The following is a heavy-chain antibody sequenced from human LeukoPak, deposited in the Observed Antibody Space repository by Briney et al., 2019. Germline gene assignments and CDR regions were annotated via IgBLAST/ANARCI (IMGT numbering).Heavy chain of an antibody. J-gene: IGHJ3*02. D-gene: IGHD3-22*01. V-gene: IGHV3-74*01. Sequence: PGGSLRLSCAASGFTFSSYWMHWVRQAPGKGLVWVSRIDGDGSSTSYADSVKGRFTISRDNAKNSLYLQMNSLRAEDTALYYRARDYDSSGYSDAFDIWGQGTMVTVSS. CDR2: IDGDGSST. CDR1: GFTFSSYW. CDR3: ARDYDSSGYSDAFDI.